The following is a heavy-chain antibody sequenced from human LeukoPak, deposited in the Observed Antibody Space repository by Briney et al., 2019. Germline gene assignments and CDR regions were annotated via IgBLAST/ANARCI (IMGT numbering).Heavy chain of an antibody. CDR2: IYYTGST. V-gene: IGHV4-31*03. Sequence: PSETLSLTCTVSGGSINSGGYYWSWIRQHPGKGLEWIGYIYYTGSTYYNPSLKSRVTISVDTSRNHFSLKLSSVTAADTAVYYCARDLAAAGSDYFDYWGQGSLVTVSS. CDR1: GGSINSGGYY. CDR3: ARDLAAAGSDYFDY. J-gene: IGHJ4*02. D-gene: IGHD6-13*01.